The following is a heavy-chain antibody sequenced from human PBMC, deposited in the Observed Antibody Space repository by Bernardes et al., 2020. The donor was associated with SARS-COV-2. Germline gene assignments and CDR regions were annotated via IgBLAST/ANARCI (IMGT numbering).Heavy chain of an antibody. V-gene: IGHV1-24*01. CDR1: GYTLTEIS. J-gene: IGHJ5*02. CDR3: ATSPAAILGNWFDP. CDR2: FDPEDGET. D-gene: IGHD2-2*01. Sequence: ASAKVVCKVFGYTLTEISMGWVREAPGKGLEWMGGFDPEDGETIYAQKFQGRVTMTEDTSTDTAYMELSSLRSEDTAVYYCATSPAAILGNWFDPWGQGTLVTVSS.